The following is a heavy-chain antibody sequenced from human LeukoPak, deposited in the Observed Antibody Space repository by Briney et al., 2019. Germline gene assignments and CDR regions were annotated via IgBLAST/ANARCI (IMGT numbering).Heavy chain of an antibody. CDR1: GGSFTDYY. Sequence: SETLSLTCAVYGGSFTDYYWGWIRQPPGKGLEWIGSIYYSGSTYYNPSLKSRVTISVDTSKNQFSLKLSSVTAADTAVYYCARPGAVAGNLGYFQHWGQGTLVTVSS. CDR2: IYYSGST. CDR3: ARPGAVAGNLGYFQH. D-gene: IGHD6-19*01. V-gene: IGHV4-34*01. J-gene: IGHJ1*01.